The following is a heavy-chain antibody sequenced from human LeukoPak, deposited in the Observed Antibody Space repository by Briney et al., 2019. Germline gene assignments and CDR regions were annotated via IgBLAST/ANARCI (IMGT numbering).Heavy chain of an antibody. CDR2: ISSSSSTI. D-gene: IGHD3-16*01. Sequence: GGSLRLSRAASGFTFSSYSMNWVRQAPGKGLEWVSYISSSSSTIYYADSVKGRFTISRDNAKNSLYLQMNSLRAEDTAVYYCAREVRGEGAFDIWGQGTMVTVSS. CDR3: AREVRGEGAFDI. CDR1: GFTFSSYS. V-gene: IGHV3-48*04. J-gene: IGHJ3*02.